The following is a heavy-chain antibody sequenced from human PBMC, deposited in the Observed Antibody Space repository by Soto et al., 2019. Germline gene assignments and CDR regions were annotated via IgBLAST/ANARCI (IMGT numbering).Heavy chain of an antibody. Sequence: QVQLQESGPGLVKPSETLSLTCTVSVGSIISYYWSWIRQPPGKGLEWIGYIYYSGSTNYNPSLKSRVTISVDTSKNQFSLKLSSVTAADTAVYYCAREGYSSGYYYYYGMDVWGQGTTVTVSS. CDR2: IYYSGST. D-gene: IGHD3-22*01. J-gene: IGHJ6*02. CDR1: VGSIISYY. V-gene: IGHV4-59*01. CDR3: AREGYSSGYYYYYGMDV.